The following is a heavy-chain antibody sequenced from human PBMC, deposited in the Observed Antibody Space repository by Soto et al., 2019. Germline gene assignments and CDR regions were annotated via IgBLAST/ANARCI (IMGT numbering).Heavy chain of an antibody. V-gene: IGHV3-48*01. J-gene: IGHJ3*01. D-gene: IGHD6-19*01. Sequence: GGSLRLSCAASGFTFSSYSMNWVRQAPGKGLEWVSYISSGSSTIYYADSVKGRFTISRDNAQNSLYLQMNSLRAEDTAVYYCAKTYRSGRGAFDFGGKGKTAPV. CDR3: AKTYRSGRGAFDF. CDR1: GFTFSSYS. CDR2: ISSGSSTI.